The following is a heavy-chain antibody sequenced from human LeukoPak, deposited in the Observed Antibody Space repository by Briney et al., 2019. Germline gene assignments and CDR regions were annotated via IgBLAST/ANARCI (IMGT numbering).Heavy chain of an antibody. CDR2: ISDTGRRT. J-gene: IGHJ4*02. CDR3: ARHDSFIPY. D-gene: IGHD5-18*01. V-gene: IGHV3-23*01. Sequence: PGGSLRLSCAASGFTFSDYAMSWVRQAAGKGLEWVSGISDTGRRTYYTDSVKGRFTISRDDSKKTVYLQMKTLTAEDTAIYFCARHDSFIPYWGQGTLVTVSS. CDR1: GFTFSDYA.